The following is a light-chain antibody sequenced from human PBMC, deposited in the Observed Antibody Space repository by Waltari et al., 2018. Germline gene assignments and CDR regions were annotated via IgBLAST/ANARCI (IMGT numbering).Light chain of an antibody. CDR1: SSNIGTNT. Sequence: QSVLTQPPSASGTPGPKVTIPCSGSSSNIGTNTVNWYHQPPGTAPKLLIYSNNQRPSGVPDRFSGSKSGTSASLAISGLQSEDEADYYCAAWDDSLNGVFGGGTKLTVL. J-gene: IGLJ3*02. V-gene: IGLV1-44*01. CDR2: SNN. CDR3: AAWDDSLNGV.